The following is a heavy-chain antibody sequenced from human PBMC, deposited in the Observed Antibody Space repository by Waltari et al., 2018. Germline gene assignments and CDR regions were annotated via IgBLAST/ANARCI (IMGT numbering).Heavy chain of an antibody. J-gene: IGHJ4*02. CDR1: GGSISSYY. V-gene: IGHV4-59*01. CDR2: IYYSGST. Sequence: QVQLQESGPGLVKPSETLSLTCTVSGGSISSYYWSWIRQPPGKGREWIGYIYYSGSTNYNPSLQSRVTISVDTSKNQFSLKLSSVTAADTAVYYCARVRPLTYYDFWSGYYDYWGQGTLVTVSS. D-gene: IGHD3-3*01. CDR3: ARVRPLTYYDFWSGYYDY.